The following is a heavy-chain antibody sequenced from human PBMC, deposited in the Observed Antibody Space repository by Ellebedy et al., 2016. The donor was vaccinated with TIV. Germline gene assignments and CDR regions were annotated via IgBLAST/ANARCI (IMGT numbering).Heavy chain of an antibody. J-gene: IGHJ6*02. CDR3: SRFAVDRSCRKVFSYYGLDI. V-gene: IGHV1-2*02. CDR2: SNPNSGGT. Sequence: AASVKVSCKASGYTFTDHYIHWIRQAPGQGLEWLGWSNPNSGGTNFVQRFTGRITMTRETSISTAYMELSSLISDDTVVYFCSRFAVDRSCRKVFSYYGLDIWGQGTTVTVSS. CDR1: GYTFTDHY. D-gene: IGHD3-16*01.